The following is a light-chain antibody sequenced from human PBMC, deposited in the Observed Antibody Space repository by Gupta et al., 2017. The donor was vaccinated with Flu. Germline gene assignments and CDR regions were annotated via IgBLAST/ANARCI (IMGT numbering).Light chain of an antibody. V-gene: IGLV3-21*02. CDR2: DDS. Sequence: SYVLTQPPPVSVAPGQTARLICWGNNIGSKSVHWFQQRPGQAPVLVVYDDSDRPSGIPERFSGSNAGNTATLTISRVEAADEADYYCQVWDSSSDHPNVVFGGGTKLTVL. CDR1: NIGSKS. CDR3: QVWDSSSDHPNVV. J-gene: IGLJ2*01.